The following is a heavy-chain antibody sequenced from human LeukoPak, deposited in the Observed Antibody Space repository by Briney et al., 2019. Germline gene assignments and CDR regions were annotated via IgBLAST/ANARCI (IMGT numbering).Heavy chain of an antibody. CDR3: VRDQGAFDM. J-gene: IGHJ3*02. CDR1: GITLNSYW. Sequence: GGSLRLSCAGSGITLNSYWMSWVRQAPGKGLEWVGNIKQDASEKYFVDSLRGRFTISRDNAKNSLFLQMNSLRADDTAVYYCVRDQGAFDMWGHGTMVTVSS. V-gene: IGHV3-7*05. CDR2: IKQDASEK.